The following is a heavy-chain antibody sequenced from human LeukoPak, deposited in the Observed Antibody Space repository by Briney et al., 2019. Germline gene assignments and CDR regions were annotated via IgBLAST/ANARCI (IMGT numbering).Heavy chain of an antibody. D-gene: IGHD3-3*01. CDR3: ARDLEWLYPGGAFDI. CDR2: INPNSGGT. V-gene: IGHV1-2*02. J-gene: IGHJ3*02. Sequence: ASVKVSCKASGYTFTGYYMHWVRQAPGQGLEWMGWINPNSGGTNYAQKFQGRVTMTRDTSISTAYIELSRLRSDDTAVYYCARDLEWLYPGGAFDIWGQGTMVTVSS. CDR1: GYTFTGYY.